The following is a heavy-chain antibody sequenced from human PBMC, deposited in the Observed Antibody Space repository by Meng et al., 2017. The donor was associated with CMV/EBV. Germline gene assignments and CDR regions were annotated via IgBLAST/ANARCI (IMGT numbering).Heavy chain of an antibody. CDR2: ISGGGGST. Sequence: GESLKISCAASGFTFSSYAMSWVRQAPGKGLEWVSAISGGGGSTYYADSVKGRFTISRDNSKNTLYLQMNSLRAEDTAVYYCAKWDGGVVWGWFDPWGQGTLVTVSS. V-gene: IGHV3-23*01. CDR3: AKWDGGVVWGWFDP. D-gene: IGHD3-3*01. J-gene: IGHJ5*02. CDR1: GFTFSSYA.